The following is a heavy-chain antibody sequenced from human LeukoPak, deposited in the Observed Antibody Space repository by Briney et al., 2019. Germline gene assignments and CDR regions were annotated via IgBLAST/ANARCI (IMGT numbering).Heavy chain of an antibody. CDR3: ARVSAYYDFWSAYLDY. Sequence: GGSLRLSCAASGFTFSNYAMHWVRQAPGKGLEWVAVTSYDGNSKYYEDSAKGRFTISRDNSKNTLYLQMNSLRAEDTAVYYCARVSAYYDFWSAYLDYWGQGTLVTVSS. CDR2: TSYDGNSK. J-gene: IGHJ4*02. V-gene: IGHV3-30*04. CDR1: GFTFSNYA. D-gene: IGHD3-3*01.